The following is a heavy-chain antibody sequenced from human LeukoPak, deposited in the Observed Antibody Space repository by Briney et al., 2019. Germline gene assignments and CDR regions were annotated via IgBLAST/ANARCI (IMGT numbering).Heavy chain of an antibody. CDR1: GFNFHRYT. CDR3: AKELDTMFFAY. CDR2: AGWAGGTT. Sequence: PGGSLRLSCATSGFNFHRYTIHWVRQAPGKGLEWVSLAGWAGGTTYYSGSVRGRFTISRDSGRNSVYLQMNSLTTDDTAFYFCAKELDTMFFAYWGQGALVTVSS. V-gene: IGHV3-43*01. D-gene: IGHD3-10*02. J-gene: IGHJ4*02.